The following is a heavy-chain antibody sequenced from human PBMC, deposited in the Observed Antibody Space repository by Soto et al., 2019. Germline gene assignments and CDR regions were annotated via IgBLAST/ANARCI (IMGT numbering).Heavy chain of an antibody. CDR3: ARVPMVRGVVYYYYYGMDV. V-gene: IGHV4-31*03. J-gene: IGHJ6*02. CDR1: GGSISSGGYY. CDR2: IYYSGIT. Sequence: SETLSLTCTVSGGSISSGGYYWSWIRQHPGKGLEWIGYIYYSGITYYNPSLKSRVTISVDTSKNQFSLKLSSVTAADTAVYYCARVPMVRGVVYYYYYGMDVWGQGTTVT. D-gene: IGHD3-10*01.